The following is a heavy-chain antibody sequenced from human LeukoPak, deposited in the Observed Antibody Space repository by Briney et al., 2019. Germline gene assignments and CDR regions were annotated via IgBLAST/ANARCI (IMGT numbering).Heavy chain of an antibody. CDR3: ARGRGYCDSTSCQNWFDP. V-gene: IGHV3-21*01. D-gene: IGHD2-2*01. CDR2: ISSSGSYI. CDR1: GFTFTSYS. J-gene: IGHJ5*02. Sequence: GGSLRLSCAASGFTFTSYSMNWVRQAPGEGLEWVSSISSSGSYIYYADSVKSRFTISRDNAKNSLYLQMNSLRAEDTAVYFCARGRGYCDSTSCQNWFDPWGQGTLVTVSP.